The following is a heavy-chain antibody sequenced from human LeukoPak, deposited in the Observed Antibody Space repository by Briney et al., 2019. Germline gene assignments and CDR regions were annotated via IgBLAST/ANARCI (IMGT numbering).Heavy chain of an antibody. Sequence: QPGGSLRLSCAASGFTFSTYAMTWVRQAPGKGLEWVSAISGSGGSTYYADSVKGRFTISRDNSKNTLYLQMNSLRAEDTAVYYCARVYYYDSSGPFDYWGQGTLVTVSS. V-gene: IGHV3-23*01. CDR1: GFTFSTYA. D-gene: IGHD3-22*01. CDR3: ARVYYYDSSGPFDY. CDR2: ISGSGGST. J-gene: IGHJ4*02.